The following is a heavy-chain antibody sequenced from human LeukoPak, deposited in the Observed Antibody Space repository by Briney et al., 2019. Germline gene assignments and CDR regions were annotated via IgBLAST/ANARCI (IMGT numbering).Heavy chain of an antibody. CDR2: ISYDGSNK. CDR1: GFTFSSYA. D-gene: IGHD4-17*01. CDR3: ARDWGGYGDYSDY. V-gene: IGHV3-30*04. J-gene: IGHJ4*02. Sequence: GRSLRLSCAASGFTFSSYAMHWVRQAPGKGLEWVAVISYDGSNKYYADSVKGRFTISRDNSKNTLYLQMNSLRAEDMAVYYCARDWGGYGDYSDYWGQGTLVTVSS.